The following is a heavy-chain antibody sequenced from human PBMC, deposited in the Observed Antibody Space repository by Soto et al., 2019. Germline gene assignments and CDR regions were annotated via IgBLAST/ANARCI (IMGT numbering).Heavy chain of an antibody. CDR1: GFTFSSYA. Sequence: DVQLLESGGHLVQPGGSLRLSCAASGFTFSSYAMSWVRQAPGKGLEWVSSVSAGGDMTYYSDSVKGRLTISRDNSNNVLFLQMNSLRIEDTALYYCARGDRGGSGSPASYYYSGLDVWGQGTTVTVS. J-gene: IGHJ6*02. D-gene: IGHD2-15*01. CDR2: VSAGGDMT. CDR3: ARGDRGGSGSPASYYYSGLDV. V-gene: IGHV3-23*01.